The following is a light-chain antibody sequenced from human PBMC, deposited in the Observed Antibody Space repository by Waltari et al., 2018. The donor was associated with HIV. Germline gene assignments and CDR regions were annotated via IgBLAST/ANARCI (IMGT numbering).Light chain of an antibody. CDR1: SSDVGGYKY. CDR3: CSYAGGYTLV. V-gene: IGLV2-11*01. J-gene: IGLJ2*01. CDR2: DVT. Sequence: QSALTQPRSVSGSPGQSVTISCTGTSSDVGGYKYVSGYQQHPGKAPKLMIYDVTKRPSGVPERFSGSKSGNTASLTISGLQAEDEADYFCCSYAGGYTLVFGGGTKLTVL.